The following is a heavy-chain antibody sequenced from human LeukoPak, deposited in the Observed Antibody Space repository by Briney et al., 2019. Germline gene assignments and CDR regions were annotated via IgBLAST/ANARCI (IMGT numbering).Heavy chain of an antibody. CDR2: IYSGGST. D-gene: IGHD3-9*01. CDR1: GFTVSSNY. V-gene: IGHV3-53*01. Sequence: PGGSLRLSCAASGFTVSSNYMSWVRQAPGKGLEWVSVIYSGGSTYYADSVKGRFTISRDNSKNTLYLQMNSLRAEDTAVYYCASLYYDILTGYSEYFRHWGQGTLVTVSS. J-gene: IGHJ1*01. CDR3: ASLYYDILTGYSEYFRH.